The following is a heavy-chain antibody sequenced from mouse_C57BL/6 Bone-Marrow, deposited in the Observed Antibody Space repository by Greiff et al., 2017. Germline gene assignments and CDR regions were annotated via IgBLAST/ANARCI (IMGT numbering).Heavy chain of an antibody. D-gene: IGHD2-12*01. Sequence: DVHLVESGGDLVKPGGSLKLSCAASGFTFSSYGMSWVRQTPDKRLEWVATISSGGSYTYYPDSVKGRFTISRDNAKNTLYLQMSSLKSEDTAMYYCARPYSYGYAMDYWGQGTSVTVSS. V-gene: IGHV5-6*01. CDR2: ISSGGSYT. CDR3: ARPYSYGYAMDY. J-gene: IGHJ4*01. CDR1: GFTFSSYG.